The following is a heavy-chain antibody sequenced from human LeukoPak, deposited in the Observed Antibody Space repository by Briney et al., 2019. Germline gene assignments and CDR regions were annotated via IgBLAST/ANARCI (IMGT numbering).Heavy chain of an antibody. Sequence: GGSLRLSCAASGFIFSDYYMTWIRQAPGKGLEWVSYISGSGSTIYYADSVKGRFTISRDNAKNSLYLQMNSLRAEDTAVYYCARGHGDWAFDIWGQGTMVTVSS. CDR1: GFIFSDYY. J-gene: IGHJ3*02. CDR2: ISGSGSTI. CDR3: ARGHGDWAFDI. V-gene: IGHV3-11*04. D-gene: IGHD3-9*01.